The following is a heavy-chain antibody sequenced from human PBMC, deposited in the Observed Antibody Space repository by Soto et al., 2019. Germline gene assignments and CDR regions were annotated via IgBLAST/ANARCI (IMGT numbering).Heavy chain of an antibody. CDR1: GGSISSGGYY. CDR2: IYYSGST. CDR3: ARGGEVWFGELSGPYY. D-gene: IGHD3-10*01. V-gene: IGHV4-31*03. Sequence: QVQLQESGPGLVKPSQTLSLTCTVSGGSISSGGYYWSWIRQHPGKGLEWIGYIYYSGSTYYNPSLNSRVTISVDTSKNXFSLKLSSVTAXDTAVYYCARGGEVWFGELSGPYYWGQGTLVTVSS. J-gene: IGHJ4*02.